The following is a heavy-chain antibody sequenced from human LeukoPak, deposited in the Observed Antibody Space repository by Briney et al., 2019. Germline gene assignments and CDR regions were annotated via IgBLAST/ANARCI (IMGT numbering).Heavy chain of an antibody. CDR1: GYSIGSGYY. CDR2: IFHSGST. D-gene: IGHD4-17*01. V-gene: IGHV4-38-2*02. J-gene: IGHJ2*01. CDR3: ARADTVTSLGWYFDL. Sequence: PSETLSLTCTVSGYSIGSGYYWGWIRQPPGKGLEWIGNIFHSGSTYYNPSLKSRVTISVDTSKNQFSLKLSSVTAADTAVYYCARADTVTSLGWYFDLWGRGTLVTVSS.